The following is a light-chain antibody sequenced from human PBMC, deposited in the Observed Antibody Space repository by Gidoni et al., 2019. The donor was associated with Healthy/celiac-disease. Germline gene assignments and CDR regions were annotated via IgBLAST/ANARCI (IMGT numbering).Light chain of an antibody. CDR1: QSVSSN. Sequence: RASQSVSSNLAWYQQKPGQAPRLLIYGASTRATGIPARFSGSGSGTEFTLTISSLQSEDFAVYYCQQYNNWPLHTFGQGTKLEIK. J-gene: IGKJ2*01. V-gene: IGKV3-15*01. CDR2: GAS. CDR3: QQYNNWPLHT.